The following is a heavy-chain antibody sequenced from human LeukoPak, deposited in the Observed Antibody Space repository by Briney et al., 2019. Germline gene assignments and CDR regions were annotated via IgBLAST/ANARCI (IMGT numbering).Heavy chain of an antibody. CDR3: ARAPSVGATSYFDY. CDR1: GGSISSYY. V-gene: IGHV4-59*01. J-gene: IGHJ4*02. CDR2: IYYSGST. Sequence: SETLSLTCTVSGGSISSYYWSWIRQPPGKGLEWIGYIYYSGSTNYNPSLKSRVTISVDTSKNQFSLKLSSVTAADTAVYYCARAPSVGATSYFDYWGQGTLVTVSS. D-gene: IGHD1-26*01.